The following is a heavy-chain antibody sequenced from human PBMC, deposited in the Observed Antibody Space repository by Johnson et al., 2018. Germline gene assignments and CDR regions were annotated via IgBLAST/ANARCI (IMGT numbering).Heavy chain of an antibody. CDR2: IYPGDPDT. J-gene: IGHJ3*02. V-gene: IGHV5-51*03. CDR3: VRRGAQCSMYDPFDI. Sequence: VQLVQSGAEVKKPGESLKISCEGSGYRFSNYWIGWVRQMPGKGLEWMGIIYPGDPDTKYSQSFRCQGTISADKSISTAFLQWSSLKVGDTAMYYCVRRGAQCSMYDPFDICGQGTMVMVSS. CDR1: GYRFSNYW. D-gene: IGHD2/OR15-2a*01.